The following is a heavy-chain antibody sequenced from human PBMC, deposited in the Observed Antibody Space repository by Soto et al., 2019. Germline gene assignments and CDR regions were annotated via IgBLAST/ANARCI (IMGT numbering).Heavy chain of an antibody. CDR3: ARDALSRDSI. V-gene: IGHV4-31*03. CDR2: ISYSGST. J-gene: IGHJ4*02. D-gene: IGHD3-22*01. CDR1: GGSISSGGYY. Sequence: QVQLQESGPGLVKPSQTLSLTCTVSGGSISSGGYYWSWIRQHPGKGLEWIGYISYSGSTYYNPSVERRVTISVDPSKNQFSLKLSSVTAADTAVYYCARDALSRDSIWGQGTLVTVSS.